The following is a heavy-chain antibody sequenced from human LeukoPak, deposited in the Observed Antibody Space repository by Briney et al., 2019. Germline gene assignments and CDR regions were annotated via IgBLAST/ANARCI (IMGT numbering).Heavy chain of an antibody. J-gene: IGHJ4*02. D-gene: IGHD2-21*01. Sequence: GGSLRLSCAASGFTLSGSSMGWVRQASGGGLEWVGRIRSKANSYATAYVASGKGRFTIRRDASKTSAYLQMNSQKKEDTAVYYCTRQNSGSVSYCFDYWVRGTQVTVSS. CDR3: TRQNSGSVSYCFDY. V-gene: IGHV3-73*01. CDR1: GFTLSGSS. CDR2: IRSKANSYAT.